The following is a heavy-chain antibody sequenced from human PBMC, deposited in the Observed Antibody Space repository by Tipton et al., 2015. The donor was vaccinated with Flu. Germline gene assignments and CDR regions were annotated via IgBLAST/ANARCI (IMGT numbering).Heavy chain of an antibody. Sequence: TLSLTCTVSDGSITGYYWSWIRRPPGKGLEYIGFISYTGRPNYNPSLKSRLAISLDASNPQFSLRLRSVSAADSAVYYCARGVIRGDHSYGFDVWGQGTTVTVSS. CDR3: ARGVIRGDHSYGFDV. J-gene: IGHJ6*02. CDR2: ISYTGRP. V-gene: IGHV4-59*01. D-gene: IGHD2-21*01. CDR1: DGSITGYY.